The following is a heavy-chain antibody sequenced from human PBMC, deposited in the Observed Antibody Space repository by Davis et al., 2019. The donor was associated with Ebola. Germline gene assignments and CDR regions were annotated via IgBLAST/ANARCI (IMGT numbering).Heavy chain of an antibody. CDR3: ARRVTMIVVVIHDAFDI. CDR1: GGSISSYY. J-gene: IGHJ3*02. V-gene: IGHV4-59*08. CDR2: IYYSGST. D-gene: IGHD3-22*01. Sequence: SETLSLTCTVSGGSISSYYWSWIRQPPGKGLEWIGYIYYSGSTYYNPSLKSRVTISVDTSKNQFSLKLSSVTAADTAVYYCARRVTMIVVVIHDAFDIWGQGTMVTVSS.